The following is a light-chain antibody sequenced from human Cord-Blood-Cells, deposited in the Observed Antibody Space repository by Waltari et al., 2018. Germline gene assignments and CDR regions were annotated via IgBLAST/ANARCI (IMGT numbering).Light chain of an antibody. CDR1: SSDVGGYNY. J-gene: IGLJ3*02. Sequence: QSALTQPASVSGSPGQSITISCTGTSSDVGGYNYVSWYQQHPGKAPKRMIYDVSNRASAVFNRFSGSKSANTASLTISGLQAEDEADYYCRSYTSSSTLDWVFGGGTKLTVL. CDR3: RSYTSSSTLDWV. CDR2: DVS. V-gene: IGLV2-14*01.